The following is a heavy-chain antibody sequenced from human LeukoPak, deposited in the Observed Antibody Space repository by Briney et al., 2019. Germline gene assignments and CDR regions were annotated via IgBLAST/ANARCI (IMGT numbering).Heavy chain of an antibody. V-gene: IGHV4-39*07. Sequence: SETLSLTCTVSGGSISSSSYYWGWIRQPPGKGLEWIGSIYYSGSTYYNPSLKSRVTISVDTSKNQFSLKLSFVTAADTAVYYCAASDFWSGSVDALDYWGQGTLVTVSS. CDR3: AASDFWSGSVDALDY. J-gene: IGHJ4*02. CDR2: IYYSGST. CDR1: GGSISSSSYY. D-gene: IGHD3-3*01.